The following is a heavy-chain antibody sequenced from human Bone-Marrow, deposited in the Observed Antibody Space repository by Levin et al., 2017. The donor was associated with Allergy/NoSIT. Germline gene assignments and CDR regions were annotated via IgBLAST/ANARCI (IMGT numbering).Heavy chain of an antibody. J-gene: IGHJ4*02. V-gene: IGHV3-23*01. CDR2: ISGGGADT. CDR1: GFTFSTYA. Sequence: GGSLRLSCAASGFTFSTYAMTWVRQAPGKGLEWVAAISGGGADTYYADSVKGRFTVSRDNSKKTLYLQMSSLRAEDPGVYYCAKSGSYSSPERGLDFWGQGTLVTVSS. CDR3: AKSGSYSSPERGLDF. D-gene: IGHD3-16*01.